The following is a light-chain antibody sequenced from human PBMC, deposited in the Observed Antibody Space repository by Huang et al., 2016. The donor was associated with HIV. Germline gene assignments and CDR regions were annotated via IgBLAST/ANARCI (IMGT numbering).Light chain of an antibody. Sequence: EIVLTQSPATLSLSPGERATLSCRASQSVGSYFAWYQQKPGQPPRLLIYSASMRATGIPARFSGSGSGTDFTLTISSPEPEDFAVYYCQHRSDWPQITFGQGTRLEIK. J-gene: IGKJ5*01. CDR2: SAS. CDR3: QHRSDWPQIT. V-gene: IGKV3-11*01. CDR1: QSVGSY.